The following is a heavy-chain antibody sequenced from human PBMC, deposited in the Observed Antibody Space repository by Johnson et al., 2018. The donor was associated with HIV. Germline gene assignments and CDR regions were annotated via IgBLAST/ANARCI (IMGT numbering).Heavy chain of an antibody. CDR2: ITSNGGST. Sequence: VQLVESGGGLVQPGGSLRLSCAASGFTFSNYAMHWVRQAPGKGLAYVSAITSNGGSTYYANPVKGRFIISRDNSKNTLYLQMGSLRVEDMAVYYCARALRYSGSLWAFDIWGQGTMVTVSS. CDR1: GFTFSNYA. D-gene: IGHD1-26*01. J-gene: IGHJ3*02. V-gene: IGHV3-64*01. CDR3: ARALRYSGSLWAFDI.